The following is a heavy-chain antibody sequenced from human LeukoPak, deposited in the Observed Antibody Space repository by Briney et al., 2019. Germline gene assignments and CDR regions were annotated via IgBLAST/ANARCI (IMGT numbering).Heavy chain of an antibody. J-gene: IGHJ4*02. CDR1: AFPFSYYG. CDR2: MWANGNDK. CDR3: ARDPRGTY. D-gene: IGHD3-10*01. Sequence: PGGSLRLSCAASAFPFSYYGMHWVRQAPGKGLEWVAVMWANGNDKYYADSVKGRFAISRDNSKSTLYLQMNSLRAEDTAVYYCARDPRGTYWGQGTLVTVSS. V-gene: IGHV3-33*01.